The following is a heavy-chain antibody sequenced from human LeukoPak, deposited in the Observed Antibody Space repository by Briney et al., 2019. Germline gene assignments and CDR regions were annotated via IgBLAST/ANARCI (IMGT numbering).Heavy chain of an antibody. CDR1: GYTFTSYG. D-gene: IGHD6-13*01. Sequence: ASVKVSCKASGYTFTSYGISWVRQAPGQGLEWMEWISAYNGNTNYAQKLQGRVTMTTDTSTSTAYMELRSLRSDDTAVYYCARGSSRQYYYYYYGMDVWGQGTTVTVSS. CDR2: ISAYNGNT. J-gene: IGHJ6*02. V-gene: IGHV1-18*01. CDR3: ARGSSRQYYYYYYGMDV.